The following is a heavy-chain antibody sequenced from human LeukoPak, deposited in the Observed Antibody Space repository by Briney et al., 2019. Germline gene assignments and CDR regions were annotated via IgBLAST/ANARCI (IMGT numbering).Heavy chain of an antibody. J-gene: IGHJ4*02. V-gene: IGHV4-39*07. CDR2: IFYSGST. Sequence: SETLSLTCTVSGGSISTSNYYWGWIGQPPGKGLEWIGNIFYSGSTYYSPSLKSRVTISVDTSKNQFSLKLSSVTAADTAVYYCARGWSWYGNFDYWGQGTLVTVSS. D-gene: IGHD6-13*01. CDR1: GGSISTSNYY. CDR3: ARGWSWYGNFDY.